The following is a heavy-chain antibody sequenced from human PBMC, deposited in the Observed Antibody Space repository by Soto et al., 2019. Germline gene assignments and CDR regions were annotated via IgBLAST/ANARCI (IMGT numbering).Heavy chain of an antibody. CDR3: ARDLLGYCSSTSCPGWFDP. V-gene: IGHV4-31*03. J-gene: IGHJ5*02. CDR1: GGSISSGGYY. CDR2: IYYSGST. Sequence: SETLSLTCTVSGGSISSGGYYWSWIRQHPGKGLEWIGYIYYSGSTYYNPSLKSRVTISVDTSKNQFSLKLSSVTAADTAVYYCARDLLGYCSSTSCPGWFDPWGQGALVTVSS. D-gene: IGHD2-2*01.